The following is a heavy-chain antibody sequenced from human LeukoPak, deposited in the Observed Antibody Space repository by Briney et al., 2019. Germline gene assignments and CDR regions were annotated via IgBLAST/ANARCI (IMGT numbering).Heavy chain of an antibody. V-gene: IGHV1-2*02. D-gene: IGHD3-10*01. CDR3: ARAPMVRGVKPYYFDY. Sequence: ASVKVSCKASGYTFTGCYMHWVRQAPGQGLEWMGWINPNSGGTNYAQKFQGRVTMTRDTSISTAYMELSRLRSDDTAVYYCARAPMVRGVKPYYFDYWGQGTLVTVSS. J-gene: IGHJ4*02. CDR1: GYTFTGCY. CDR2: INPNSGGT.